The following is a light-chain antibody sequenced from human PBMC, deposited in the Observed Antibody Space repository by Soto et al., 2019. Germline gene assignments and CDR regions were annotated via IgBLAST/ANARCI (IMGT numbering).Light chain of an antibody. CDR3: QPRDSWPLP. Sequence: ENVFTQSPATLSLSPGEGATLSCRASESVGSDLAWYQHKPGQPPRLLIYDVSGRATGVPARFSGSGSVTDFALHISVLEPEDFAVYCCQPRDSWPLPFGGGTKVEIK. CDR1: ESVGSD. V-gene: IGKV3-11*01. CDR2: DVS. J-gene: IGKJ4*01.